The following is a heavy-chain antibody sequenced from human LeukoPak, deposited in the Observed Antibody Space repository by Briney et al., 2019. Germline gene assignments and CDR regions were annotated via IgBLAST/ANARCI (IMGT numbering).Heavy chain of an antibody. J-gene: IGHJ4*02. CDR2: IYYSGST. CDR1: GVSISSSSYY. V-gene: IGHV4-39*01. CDR3: ASPKYSYGYPYYFDY. D-gene: IGHD5-18*01. Sequence: SETLSLTCTVSGVSISSSSYYWGWIRQPPGKGLEWIGSIYYSGSTYYNPSLKSRVTISVDTSKNQFSLKLSSVTAADTAVYYCASPKYSYGYPYYFDYWGQGTLVTVSS.